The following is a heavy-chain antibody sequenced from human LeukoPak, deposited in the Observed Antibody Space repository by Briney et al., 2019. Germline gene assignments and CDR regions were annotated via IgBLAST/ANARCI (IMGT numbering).Heavy chain of an antibody. Sequence: SETLSLTCALYGEPFSGYYWRWIPHPPEKGREWIGEINHSGSTNYNPSLKSRVTTTADTSKTQFSLKLSSVTAADTAVYYCARGSIAAGGNYGYWGQGTLVTVSS. J-gene: IGHJ4*02. CDR1: GEPFSGYY. CDR2: INHSGST. V-gene: IGHV4-34*01. CDR3: ARGSIAAGGNYGY. D-gene: IGHD6-13*01.